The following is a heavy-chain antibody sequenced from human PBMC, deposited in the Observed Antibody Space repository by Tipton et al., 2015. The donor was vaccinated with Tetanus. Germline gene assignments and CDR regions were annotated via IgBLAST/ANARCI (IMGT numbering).Heavy chain of an antibody. CDR1: GFTFSTYA. J-gene: IGHJ4*02. CDR2: ISGSGGST. V-gene: IGHV3-23*01. D-gene: IGHD3-3*02. CDR3: AKDRDPSLVTITFFDH. Sequence: GSLRLSCAASGFTFSTYAMSWVRQASGKGLEWVSGISGSGGSTYYADSVKGRFTISRDNSKNMLYLQMNSLRAEDTAVYYCAKDRDPSLVTITFFDHWGQGNLVTVSS.